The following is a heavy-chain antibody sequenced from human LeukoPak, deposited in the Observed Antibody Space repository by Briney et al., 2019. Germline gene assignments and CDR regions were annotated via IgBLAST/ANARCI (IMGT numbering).Heavy chain of an antibody. Sequence: RASVKVSCKASGYTFTGYYMHWVRQAPGQGLEWMGWINPNSGGTNYAQKFQGRVTMTRDTSISTAYMELSRLRSDDTAVYYCARRLSRTGRNWFDPWGQGTLVTVSS. V-gene: IGHV1-2*02. D-gene: IGHD3-9*01. J-gene: IGHJ5*02. CDR1: GYTFTGYY. CDR3: ARRLSRTGRNWFDP. CDR2: INPNSGGT.